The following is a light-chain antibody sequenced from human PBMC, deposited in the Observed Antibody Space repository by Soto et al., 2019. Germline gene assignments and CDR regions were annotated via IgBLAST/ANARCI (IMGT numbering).Light chain of an antibody. CDR3: QQYNNWPPWA. Sequence: EVVMTQSPVTLSVSPGERATLSCRASQSVRSNLAWYQQKPGLAPRLLIYDASTRATGIPARFSGSGSGTEFTLTISSLQSEDFAVYYCQQYNNWPPWAFGQGTKVEIK. CDR2: DAS. V-gene: IGKV3-15*01. J-gene: IGKJ1*01. CDR1: QSVRSN.